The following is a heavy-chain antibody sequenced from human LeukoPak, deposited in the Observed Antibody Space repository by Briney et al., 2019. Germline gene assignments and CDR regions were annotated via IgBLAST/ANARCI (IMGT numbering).Heavy chain of an antibody. Sequence: ASVKVSCKASGYTFTSYGISWVRQALGQGLEWMGWISAYNGNTNYAQKLQGRVTMTTDTSTSTAYMELRSLRSDDTAVYYCARREPYDYVWGSYRWFSYWGQGTLVTVSS. D-gene: IGHD3-16*02. J-gene: IGHJ4*02. V-gene: IGHV1-18*01. CDR3: ARREPYDYVWGSYRWFSY. CDR2: ISAYNGNT. CDR1: GYTFTSYG.